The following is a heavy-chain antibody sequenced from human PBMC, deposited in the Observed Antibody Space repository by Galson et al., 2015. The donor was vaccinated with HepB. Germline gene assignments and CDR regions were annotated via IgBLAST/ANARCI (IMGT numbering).Heavy chain of an antibody. Sequence: SLRLSCAASGFTFSSYGMHWVRQAPGKGLEWVAVISYDGSNKYYADSVKGRFTISRDNSKNTLYLQMNSLRAEDTAVYYCAKVRLRPGSHWAVTLFSPFDYWGQGTLVTVSS. J-gene: IGHJ4*02. V-gene: IGHV3-30*18. D-gene: IGHD3-10*01. CDR2: ISYDGSNK. CDR3: AKVRLRPGSHWAVTLFSPFDY. CDR1: GFTFSSYG.